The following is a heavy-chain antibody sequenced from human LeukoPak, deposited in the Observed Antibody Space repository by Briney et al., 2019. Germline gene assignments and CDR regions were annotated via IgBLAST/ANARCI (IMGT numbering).Heavy chain of an antibody. V-gene: IGHV3-21*01. CDR1: GLVFSSYT. Sequence: GGSLRLSCAASGLVFSSYTMGWVRHAPGKGLEWVSSSTPATDSTNYAGSVQGRFTISRDNAKKTAYLQMNSLRVEDTAIYFCVGNQDFWSGYHAFEYWGQGILVTVSS. J-gene: IGHJ4*02. CDR2: STPATDST. CDR3: VGNQDFWSGYHAFEY. D-gene: IGHD3-3*01.